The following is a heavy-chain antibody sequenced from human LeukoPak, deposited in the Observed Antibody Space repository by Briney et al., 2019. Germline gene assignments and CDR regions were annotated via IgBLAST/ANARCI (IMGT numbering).Heavy chain of an antibody. Sequence: GSLRLSCAASGFTFSNYAMSWIRQPPGKGLEWIGEINHSGSTNHNPSLKSRVTISVDTSKNQFSLKLSSVTAADTAVYYCARGETQIAMAGYDNWFDPWGQGTLVTVSS. V-gene: IGHV4-34*01. D-gene: IGHD6-19*01. CDR1: GFTFSNYA. CDR3: ARGETQIAMAGYDNWFDP. CDR2: INHSGST. J-gene: IGHJ5*02.